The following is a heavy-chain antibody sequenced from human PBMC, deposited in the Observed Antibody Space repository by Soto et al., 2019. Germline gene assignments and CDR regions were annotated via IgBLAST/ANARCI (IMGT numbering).Heavy chain of an antibody. V-gene: IGHV3-74*01. Sequence: GSLRLSCAASGFTFSSHWMHWVRQAPGKGLVWVSRINGDGSSTSYADSVKGRFTISRDNAKSMLYLQVNSLRADDTAVYYCAGSPGLSRISGTTLGAWGRGTLVTVSS. D-gene: IGHD1-7*01. CDR3: AGSPGLSRISGTTLGA. CDR1: GFTFSSHW. J-gene: IGHJ5*01. CDR2: INGDGSST.